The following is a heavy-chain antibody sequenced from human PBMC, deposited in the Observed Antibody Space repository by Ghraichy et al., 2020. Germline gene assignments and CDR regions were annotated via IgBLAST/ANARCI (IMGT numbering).Heavy chain of an antibody. V-gene: IGHV3-23*01. Sequence: GGSLRLSCAASGFTFSSYAMSWVRQAPGKGLEWVSAISGSGGSTYYADSVKGRFTISRDNSKNTLYLQMNSLRAEDTAVYYCAKPRTEYYYDSSGYYDAFDIWGQGTMVTVSS. J-gene: IGHJ3*02. CDR1: GFTFSSYA. CDR3: AKPRTEYYYDSSGYYDAFDI. D-gene: IGHD3-22*01. CDR2: ISGSGGST.